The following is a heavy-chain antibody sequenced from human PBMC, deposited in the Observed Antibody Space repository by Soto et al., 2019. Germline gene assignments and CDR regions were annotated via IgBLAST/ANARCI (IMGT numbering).Heavy chain of an antibody. V-gene: IGHV4-4*02. CDR1: GGSISSTNW. J-gene: IGHJ4*02. CDR2: VYRTGST. CDR3: ARARATIAAAAIFDC. D-gene: IGHD6-13*01. Sequence: SETLSLTCAVSGGSISSTNWWTWVRQPPGKGLEWIGEVYRTGSTNYNPSLESRLTISVDKSKNQFSLKLTSVTAADTAVYYCARARATIAAAAIFDCWGQGTLVTV.